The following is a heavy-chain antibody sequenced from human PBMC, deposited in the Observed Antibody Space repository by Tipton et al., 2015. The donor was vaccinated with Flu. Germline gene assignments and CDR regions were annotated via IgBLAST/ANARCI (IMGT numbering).Heavy chain of an antibody. V-gene: IGHV3-9*01. Sequence: SLRLSCAASGFTFDDYAMHWVRQAPGKGLEWVSGISWNSGSIGYADSVKGRFTISRDNAKNSPYLQMNSLRAEDTALYYCAKGRHVYDYIFDYWGQGTLVTVSS. D-gene: IGHD5/OR15-5a*01. J-gene: IGHJ4*02. CDR3: AKGRHVYDYIFDY. CDR2: ISWNSGSI. CDR1: GFTFDDYA.